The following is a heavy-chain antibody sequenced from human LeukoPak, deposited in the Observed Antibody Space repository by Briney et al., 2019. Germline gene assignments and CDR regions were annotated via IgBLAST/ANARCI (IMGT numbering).Heavy chain of an antibody. J-gene: IGHJ4*02. CDR2: INPNSGGT. Sequence: GASVKVSCKASGYTFTGYYMHWVRQAPGQGLEWMGWINPNSGGTNYAQKFQGRVTMTTDTSTSTAYMELRSLRSDDTAVYYCARDRALDYWGQGTLVTVSS. CDR3: ARDRALDY. V-gene: IGHV1-2*02. D-gene: IGHD3-10*01. CDR1: GYTFTGYY.